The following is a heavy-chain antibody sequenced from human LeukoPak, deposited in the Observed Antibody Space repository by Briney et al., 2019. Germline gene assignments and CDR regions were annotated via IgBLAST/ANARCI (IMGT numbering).Heavy chain of an antibody. D-gene: IGHD2-2*01. Sequence: GGSLRLSCTASGLTVSSNYMSWVRQAPGKGLEWVSVIYSGGTASYAYSVKGRFTISRDKSKNTLYLQMNSLRPEDTAVYYCARVESGYGSRPYYYYYMDVWGKGTTVTVSS. J-gene: IGHJ6*03. CDR3: ARVESGYGSRPYYYYYMDV. V-gene: IGHV3-53*01. CDR2: IYSGGTA. CDR1: GLTVSSNY.